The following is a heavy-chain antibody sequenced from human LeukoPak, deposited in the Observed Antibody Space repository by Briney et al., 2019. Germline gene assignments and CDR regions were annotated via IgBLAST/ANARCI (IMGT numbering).Heavy chain of an antibody. J-gene: IGHJ3*02. V-gene: IGHV3-30*18. D-gene: IGHD3-22*01. CDR2: ISYDGSNK. CDR3: AKAPDSSGDDAFDI. CDR1: GFTFSSYG. Sequence: GGSLRLSCAASGFTFSSYGMHWVRQAPGKGLEWVAVISYDGSNKYYADSVKGRFTISRDNSKNTLYLQMNSLRAEDTAVYYCAKAPDSSGDDAFDIWGQGTMVTVSS.